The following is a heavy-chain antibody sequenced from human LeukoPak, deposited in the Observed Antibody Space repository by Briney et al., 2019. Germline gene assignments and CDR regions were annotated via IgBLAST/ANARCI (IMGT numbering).Heavy chain of an antibody. J-gene: IGHJ5*02. CDR2: INHSGST. CDR3: ARGHIVVVTAMDNWFDP. Sequence: SETLSLTCAVYGGSFSGYYWSWIRQPPGKGLEWIGEINHSGSTNYNPSLKSRVTISVATSKNQFSLKLSSVTAADTAVYYCARGHIVVVTAMDNWFDPWGQGTLVTVSS. V-gene: IGHV4-34*01. CDR1: GGSFSGYY. D-gene: IGHD2-21*02.